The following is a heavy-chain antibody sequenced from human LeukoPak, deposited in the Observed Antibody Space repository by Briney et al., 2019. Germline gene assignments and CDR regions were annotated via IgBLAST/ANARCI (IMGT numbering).Heavy chain of an antibody. CDR2: INPIGGST. CDR3: ARGGIAAAGMSFDY. J-gene: IGHJ4*02. CDR1: GYTFTSYY. D-gene: IGHD6-13*01. Sequence: ASVKVSCKASGYTFTSYYMHWVRQAPGQGLEWMGIINPIGGSTRYAQKFQGRVTMTRDTSTSTVYMELSSLRSGDTAVYYCARGGIAAAGMSFDYWGQGTLVTVCS. V-gene: IGHV1-46*01.